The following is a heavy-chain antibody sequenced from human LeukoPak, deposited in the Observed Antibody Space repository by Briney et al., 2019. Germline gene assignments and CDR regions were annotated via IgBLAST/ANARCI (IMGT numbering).Heavy chain of an antibody. J-gene: IGHJ4*02. D-gene: IGHD2-2*01. V-gene: IGHV4-59*01. CDR2: IYYSGST. CDR3: ARAHKDCSSTSCPFDY. CDR1: GGSISSYY. Sequence: SETLSLTCTVSGGSISSYYWSWIRQPPGKGLEWIGYIYYSGSTNYNPSLKSRVIISVDTSKNQFSLKLSSVTAADTAVYYCARAHKDCSSTSCPFDYWGQGTLVTVSS.